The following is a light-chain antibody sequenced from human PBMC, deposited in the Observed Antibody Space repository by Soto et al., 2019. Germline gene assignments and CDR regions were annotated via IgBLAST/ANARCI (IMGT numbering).Light chain of an antibody. CDR3: QQYNSYSA. CDR2: KAS. CDR1: QTISSW. Sequence: DIQMTQSPSTLSASVGDRVTITCRASQTISSWLAWYQQKPGKAPKLLIYKASSLESGVPSRFSGSGSGTEFTLTISSLQPDDFATYYGQQYNSYSAFGQGTKVESK. J-gene: IGKJ1*01. V-gene: IGKV1-5*03.